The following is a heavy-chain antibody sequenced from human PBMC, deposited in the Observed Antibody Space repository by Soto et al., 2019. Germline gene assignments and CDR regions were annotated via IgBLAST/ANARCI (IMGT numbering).Heavy chain of an antibody. CDR1: GYSFTNYG. J-gene: IGHJ6*03. Sequence: QDQLVQSGVEVKKPGASVKVSCKASGYSFTNYGITWVRQAPGQGLEWMGWISAYNGNTKYAQKFQGRVTMTTDASTSTAYLELRSLRSADTGVYYCARDRGVAPPVAGNTHHYYYMDVWGKGTTVTVSS. D-gene: IGHD6-19*01. CDR3: ARDRGVAPPVAGNTHHYYYMDV. V-gene: IGHV1-18*01. CDR2: ISAYNGNT.